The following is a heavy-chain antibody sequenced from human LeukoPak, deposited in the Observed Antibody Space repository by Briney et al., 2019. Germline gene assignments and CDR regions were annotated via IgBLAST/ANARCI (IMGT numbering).Heavy chain of an antibody. CDR3: ARGARRGTGPYYYDSSGFYPRNWFDP. J-gene: IGHJ5*02. D-gene: IGHD3-22*01. V-gene: IGHV4-59*12. CDR1: GGSISSYY. CDR2: IYYSGST. Sequence: PSETLSLTCTVSGGSISSYYWSWIRQPPGKGLEWIGYIYYSGSTNYNPSLKSRVTISVDTSKNQFSLKLSSVTAADTAVYYCARGARRGTGPYYYDSSGFYPRNWFDPWGQGTLVTVSS.